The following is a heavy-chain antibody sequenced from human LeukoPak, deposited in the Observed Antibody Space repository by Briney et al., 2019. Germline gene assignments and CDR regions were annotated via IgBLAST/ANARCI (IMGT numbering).Heavy chain of an antibody. D-gene: IGHD5-12*01. V-gene: IGHV4-39*07. CDR3: ARDRHKLVDIVAGILDY. CDR1: GFTFSSYG. CDR2: IYYSGST. J-gene: IGHJ4*02. Sequence: GSLRLSCAASGFTFSSYGMHWVRQPPGKGLEWIGSIYYSGSTYYNPSLKSRVTISVDTSKNQFSLKLSSVTAADTAVYYCARDRHKLVDIVAGILDYWGQGTLVTVSS.